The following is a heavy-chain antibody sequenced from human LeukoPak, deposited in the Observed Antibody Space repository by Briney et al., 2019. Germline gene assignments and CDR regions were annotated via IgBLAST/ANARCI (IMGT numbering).Heavy chain of an antibody. Sequence: ASVKVSCKASGYTFTSYPIQWVRQAPGQRLEWLGWINTGNGNTLYSQNFQGRVTITRDTSASTAYMELSSLRSEDTAVYYCARDLWRLPHDFDIWGQGTMVTVSS. J-gene: IGHJ3*02. D-gene: IGHD2-21*01. CDR3: ARDLWRLPHDFDI. CDR2: INTGNGNT. CDR1: GYTFTSYP. V-gene: IGHV1-3*04.